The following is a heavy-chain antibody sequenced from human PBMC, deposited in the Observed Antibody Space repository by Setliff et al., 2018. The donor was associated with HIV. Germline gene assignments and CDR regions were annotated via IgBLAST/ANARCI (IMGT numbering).Heavy chain of an antibody. J-gene: IGHJ4*02. V-gene: IGHV1-2*02. CDR3: ARDQGSRGYSSGWYPPVGY. D-gene: IGHD6-19*01. CDR2: INPNSGST. CDR1: GYTFNSYG. Sequence: ASVKVSCKTSGYTFNSYGISWVRQAPGQGLEWMGWINPNSGSTNYAQKFQGRITMTRDTSITTAYMELSSLRSDDTAVYYCARDQGSRGYSSGWYPPVGYWGQGTLVTAPQ.